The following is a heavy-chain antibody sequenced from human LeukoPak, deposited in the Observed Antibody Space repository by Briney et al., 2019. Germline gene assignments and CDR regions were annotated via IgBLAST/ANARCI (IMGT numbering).Heavy chain of an antibody. V-gene: IGHV1-18*01. CDR1: GGTFSSYG. J-gene: IGHJ4*02. CDR2: ISAYNGNT. CDR3: ARDLGWELLHYFDY. Sequence: ASVKVSCKASGGTFSSYGISWVRQAPGQGLEWMGWISAYNGNTNYAQKLQGRVTMTTDTSTSTAYMELRSLRSDDTAVYYCARDLGWELLHYFDYWGQGTLVTVSS. D-gene: IGHD1-26*01.